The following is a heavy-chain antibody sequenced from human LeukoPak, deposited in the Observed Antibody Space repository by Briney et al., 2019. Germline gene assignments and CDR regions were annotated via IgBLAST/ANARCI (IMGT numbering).Heavy chain of an antibody. CDR2: INTNTGNP. Sequence: ASVKVSCKASGYTFTNYAVNWVRQAPGQGLEWMGWINTNTGNPTYAQGFTGRLVFSLDTSVSTAYLQISSLKAEDTAVYYCARGAYDYVWGSYRLIGAFDIWGQGTMVTVSS. CDR3: ARGAYDYVWGSYRLIGAFDI. J-gene: IGHJ3*02. D-gene: IGHD3-16*02. V-gene: IGHV7-4-1*02. CDR1: GYTFTNYA.